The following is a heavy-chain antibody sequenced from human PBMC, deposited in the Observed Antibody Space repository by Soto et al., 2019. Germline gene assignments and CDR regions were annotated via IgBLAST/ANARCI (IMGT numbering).Heavy chain of an antibody. D-gene: IGHD3-3*01. J-gene: IGHJ5*02. Sequence: SVKVSCKASGYTFTSYGISWVRQAPGQGLEWMGGIIPIFGTANYAQKFQGRVTITADESTSTAYMELSSLRSEDTAVYYCAGPLYDFWSGYHKNWFDPWGQGTLVTVSS. CDR2: IIPIFGTA. V-gene: IGHV1-69*13. CDR3: AGPLYDFWSGYHKNWFDP. CDR1: GYTFTSYG.